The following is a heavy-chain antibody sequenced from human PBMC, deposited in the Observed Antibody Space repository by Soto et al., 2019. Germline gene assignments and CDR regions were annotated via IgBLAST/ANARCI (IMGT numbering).Heavy chain of an antibody. Sequence: ASVKVSCKASGYTFTGHYMHWVRQAPGQGLEWMGWINPNSGCTNYAQKFQGRVTMTRDTSISTAYMELSRLRSDDTAVYYGARSAGYGDYSWYYFDYWGQGTLVTVSS. CDR1: GYTFTGHY. CDR3: ARSAGYGDYSWYYFDY. D-gene: IGHD4-17*01. J-gene: IGHJ4*02. CDR2: INPNSGCT. V-gene: IGHV1-2*02.